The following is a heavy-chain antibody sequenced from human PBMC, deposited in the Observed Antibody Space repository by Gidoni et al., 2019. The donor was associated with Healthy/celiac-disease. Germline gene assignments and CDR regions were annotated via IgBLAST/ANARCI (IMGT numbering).Heavy chain of an antibody. CDR2: IYYSGST. CDR1: GGSISSSSYY. Sequence: QLQLQESGPGLVKPSETLSLTCTVSGGSISSSSYYWGWIRRPPGKGLEWIGSIYYSGSTYYNPSLKSRVTISVDTSKNQFSLKLSSVTAADTAVYYCARGSGIAAAGFYYYYGMDVWGQGTTVTVSS. V-gene: IGHV4-39*07. CDR3: ARGSGIAAAGFYYYYGMDV. J-gene: IGHJ6*02. D-gene: IGHD6-13*01.